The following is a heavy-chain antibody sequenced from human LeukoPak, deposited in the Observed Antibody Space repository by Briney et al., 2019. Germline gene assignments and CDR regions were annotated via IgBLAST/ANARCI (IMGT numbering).Heavy chain of an antibody. CDR3: ARWVLLWFGESDDAFDI. D-gene: IGHD3-10*01. J-gene: IGHJ3*02. CDR1: GYTFTSYG. V-gene: IGHV1-18*01. Sequence: ASVKVSCKASGYTFTSYGISWVRQAPGQGLEWMGWISAYNGNTNYAQKLQGRVTMTTDTSTSTAYMELRSLRSDDTAVYYCARWVLLWFGESDDAFDIWGQGTMVTVSS. CDR2: ISAYNGNT.